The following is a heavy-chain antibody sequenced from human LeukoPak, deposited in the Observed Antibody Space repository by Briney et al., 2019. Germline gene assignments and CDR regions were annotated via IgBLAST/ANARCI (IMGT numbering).Heavy chain of an antibody. CDR1: GASISSCY. Sequence: SETLSLTCSVSGASISSCYWSWIRQPPGKGLEWIGYIDYSGSTNYSPSLKSRVTISADTSKNQFSLKLTSLTAADTALYFCARHYSSDPFDYWGQGTLVTVSS. J-gene: IGHJ4*02. CDR3: ARHYSSDPFDY. D-gene: IGHD2-21*01. CDR2: IDYSGST. V-gene: IGHV4-59*08.